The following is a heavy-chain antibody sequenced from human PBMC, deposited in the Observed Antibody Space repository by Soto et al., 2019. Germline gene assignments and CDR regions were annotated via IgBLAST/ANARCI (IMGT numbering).Heavy chain of an antibody. Sequence: XGSLRLSCTTSGFTFSDYHMDWIRQGPGKGLEWVGLIRPKANSHTTEYAASAKGRFIISRDDSKNSLYLQLNSLTTEDTAVYYCARGKNSFDFWGQGALVTVSS. CDR2: IRPKANSHTT. CDR1: GFTFSDYH. CDR3: ARGKNSFDF. J-gene: IGHJ4*02. V-gene: IGHV3-72*01.